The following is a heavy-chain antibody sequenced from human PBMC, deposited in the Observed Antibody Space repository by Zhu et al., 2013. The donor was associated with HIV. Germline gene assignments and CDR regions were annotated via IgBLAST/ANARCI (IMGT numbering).Heavy chain of an antibody. Sequence: QAQLKQSGADVKTPGASIKLSCKASGYSFVRHYVHWLRQVPGKRLEWMGIINPSGGSTSYAQKFQGRVTMTRDTSTSTVYMELSSLRSEDTAVYYCASGGGSMATGYFDYWGQGTLVTVSS. J-gene: IGHJ4*02. D-gene: IGHD3-16*01. CDR2: INPSGGST. CDR1: GYSFVRHY. V-gene: IGHV1-46*01. CDR3: ASGGGSMATGYFDY.